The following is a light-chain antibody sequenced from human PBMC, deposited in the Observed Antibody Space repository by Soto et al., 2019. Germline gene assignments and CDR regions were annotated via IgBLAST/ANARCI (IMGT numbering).Light chain of an antibody. Sequence: AIQMTQSPSSLSASVGDRVTITCRASQDIGNDLGWYQQKPGKAPNLLIYAASTLQIGVPSRLSGSGSGTDFTLTISSLQPEDFATYYCLQGYNFPHTFGPGTKVDIK. CDR1: QDIGND. CDR3: LQGYNFPHT. CDR2: AAS. J-gene: IGKJ3*01. V-gene: IGKV1-6*01.